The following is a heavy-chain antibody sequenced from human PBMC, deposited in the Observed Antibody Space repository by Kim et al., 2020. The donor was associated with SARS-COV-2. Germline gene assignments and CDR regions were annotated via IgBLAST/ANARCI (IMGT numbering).Heavy chain of an antibody. CDR3: SRRVGAKVGWSYS. Sequence: SETLSLTCAVYGGSFSGYYWSWIRQPPGKGLEWIGEINHSGSTNYNTSLKSRVTISVDTSKNQFSLKLSSVIAAATAVYYCSRRVGAKVGWSYSWGQGTL. D-gene: IGHD1-26*01. CDR2: INHSGST. V-gene: IGHV4-34*01. J-gene: IGHJ5*01. CDR1: GGSFSGYY.